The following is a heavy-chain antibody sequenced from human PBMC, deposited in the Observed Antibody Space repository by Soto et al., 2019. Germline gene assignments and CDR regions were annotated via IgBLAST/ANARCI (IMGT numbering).Heavy chain of an antibody. CDR1: GDTFSSYA. D-gene: IGHD7-27*01. CDR2: IIPILNIA. V-gene: IGHV1-69*04. CDR3: ARDPTEDLPGF. J-gene: IGHJ4*02. Sequence: QVQLVQSGAEVRKPGSSVKVSCKASGDTFSSYAISWVRQAPAQGLEWMGRIIPILNIANYAQKFQGRVTXMXXKSTRTAYMELSSLRSEDTDVYYCARDPTEDLPGFWGQGTLVTVSS.